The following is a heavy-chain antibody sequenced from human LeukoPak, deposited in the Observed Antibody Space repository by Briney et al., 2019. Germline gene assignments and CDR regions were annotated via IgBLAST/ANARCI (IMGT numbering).Heavy chain of an antibody. CDR2: VSYDGSYI. V-gene: IGHV3-30*03. Sequence: PGRSLRLSCAAAGFTLSSYAMHWVRQAPGNGLEWGEVVSYDGSYIYYESSVMGRFPHSTGNSKNRLYLQMDGLGVEDTAVCYCARGSRAYSYGYLDPWGQGPLVSVSS. CDR3: ARGSRAYSYGYLDP. CDR1: GFTLSSYA. J-gene: IGHJ5*02. D-gene: IGHD5-18*01.